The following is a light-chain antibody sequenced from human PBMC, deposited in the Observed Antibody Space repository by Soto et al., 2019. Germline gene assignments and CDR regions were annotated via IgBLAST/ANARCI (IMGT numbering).Light chain of an antibody. Sequence: EIVMTQSPATLSGSPGERATLSCRASQSVSSNLAWYQQRPGQAPRLLIYGASTRATGIPARFSGSGSGTEFTLTISSLQSEDFAVYYCQQYNNWPPLLTFGGGTKVDIK. CDR2: GAS. CDR3: QQYNNWPPLLT. V-gene: IGKV3-15*01. J-gene: IGKJ4*01. CDR1: QSVSSN.